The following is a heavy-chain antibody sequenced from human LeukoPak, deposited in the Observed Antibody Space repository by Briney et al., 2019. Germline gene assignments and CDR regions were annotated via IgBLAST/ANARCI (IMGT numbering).Heavy chain of an antibody. CDR3: ARSIVADRGSFDY. Sequence: PGGSLRLSCAASGFTFSSYGMHWVRQAPGKGLEWVAVISYDGSNKYYADSVKGRFTISRDNSKNTLYLQMNSLRAEDTAVYYCARSIVADRGSFDYWGQGTLVTVSS. V-gene: IGHV3-30*03. J-gene: IGHJ4*02. CDR2: ISYDGSNK. CDR1: GFTFSSYG. D-gene: IGHD2-15*01.